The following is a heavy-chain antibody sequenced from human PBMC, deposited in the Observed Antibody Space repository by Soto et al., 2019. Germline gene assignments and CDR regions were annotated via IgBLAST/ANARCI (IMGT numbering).Heavy chain of an antibody. Sequence: GGSLRLSCAASGFTFSSYSMNWVRQAPGKGLEWVSSISSSSSYIYYADSVKGRFTISRDNAKNSLYLQMNSLRAEDTAVYYCARNIAAAGPKYNWFDPWGQGTLVTVSS. J-gene: IGHJ5*02. V-gene: IGHV3-21*01. D-gene: IGHD6-13*01. CDR2: ISSSSSYI. CDR1: GFTFSSYS. CDR3: ARNIAAAGPKYNWFDP.